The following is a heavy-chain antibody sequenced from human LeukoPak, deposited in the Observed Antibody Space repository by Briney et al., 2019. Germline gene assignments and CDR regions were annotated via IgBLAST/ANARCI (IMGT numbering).Heavy chain of an antibody. V-gene: IGHV4-39*07. CDR3: ARDSRRYYFDY. Sequence: SETLSLTCTVSGGSIGSSSYYWGWIRQPPGKGRGGIGSIYYSGSTYYNPSLKSRVTISVDTSKNQFSLKLSSVTAADTAVYYCARDSRRYYFDYWGQGTLVTVSS. CDR1: GGSIGSSSYY. D-gene: IGHD1-14*01. J-gene: IGHJ4*02. CDR2: IYYSGST.